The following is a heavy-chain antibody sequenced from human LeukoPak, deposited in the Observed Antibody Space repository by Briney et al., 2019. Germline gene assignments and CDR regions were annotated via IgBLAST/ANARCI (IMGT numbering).Heavy chain of an antibody. CDR3: ARGGNGYGDYYYFYAMDV. CDR2: ISTSSSSI. V-gene: IGHV3-48*02. Sequence: GGSLRLSCAASGFTFSTYAMNWVRQAPGKGLEWVSYISTSSSSIYYADSVKGRFTISRDNAKNSLYLQMNSLRDEDTAVYYCARGGNGYGDYYYFYAMDVWGQGTTVTVSS. CDR1: GFTFSTYA. D-gene: IGHD5-18*01. J-gene: IGHJ6*02.